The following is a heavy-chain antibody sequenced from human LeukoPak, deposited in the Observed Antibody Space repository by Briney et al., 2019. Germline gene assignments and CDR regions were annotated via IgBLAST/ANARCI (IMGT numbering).Heavy chain of an antibody. CDR2: IYHSGST. J-gene: IGHJ4*02. CDR1: GYSISSAYY. Sequence: PSETLSLTCAVSGYSISSAYYWGWIRQPPGKGLEWIGSIYHSGSTYYNPSLKSRDTISVDTSKNQFSLKLSSVTAADTAVYYCARFLAVSGYSYGYLDYWGQGTLVTVSS. V-gene: IGHV4-38-2*01. CDR3: ARFLAVSGYSYGYLDY. D-gene: IGHD5-18*01.